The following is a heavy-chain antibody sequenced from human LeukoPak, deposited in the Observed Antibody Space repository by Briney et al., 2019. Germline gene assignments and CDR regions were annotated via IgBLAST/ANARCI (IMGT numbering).Heavy chain of an antibody. CDR1: GGSISSGTDY. CDR3: ARGKGYDFWSGSVWFDP. CDR2: IYTSGTT. V-gene: IGHV4-61*02. Sequence: SETLSLTCTVSGGSISSGTDYWRWMRQPAGKGLEWIGRIYTSGTTNYNPSLKSRVTISVDTSKNQFSLKLTSVTAADTAVYYCARGKGYDFWSGSVWFDPWGQGTLVTVSS. D-gene: IGHD3-3*01. J-gene: IGHJ5*02.